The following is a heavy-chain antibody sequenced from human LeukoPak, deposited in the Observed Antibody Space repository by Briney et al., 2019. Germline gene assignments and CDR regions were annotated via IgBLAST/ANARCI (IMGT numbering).Heavy chain of an antibody. D-gene: IGHD3-22*01. V-gene: IGHV3-21*01. J-gene: IGHJ4*02. CDR3: ARDLYDSGAYSSPIDY. CDR2: ISSSSSNI. Sequence: PGGSLRLSCAASGFTFSSYEMHWVRQAPGKGLEWVSSISSSSSNIHSADSVKGRFTISRDNAKNSLYLQMNSLRAEDTAVYYCARDLYDSGAYSSPIDYWGQGTLVTVSS. CDR1: GFTFSSYE.